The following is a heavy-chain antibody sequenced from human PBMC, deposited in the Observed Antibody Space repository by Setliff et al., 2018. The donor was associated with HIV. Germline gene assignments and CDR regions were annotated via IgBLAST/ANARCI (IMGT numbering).Heavy chain of an antibody. CDR2: FDPERGET. V-gene: IGHV1-24*01. CDR3: ATDRGGGWFDP. CDR1: GYSITELY. J-gene: IGHJ5*02. Sequence: ASVKVSCKVSGYSITELYMNWVRQAPGKGLDWMGGFDPERGETIYAQNFQGRLTMSEDTSANIVYMELSSLRSEDTAVYYCATDRGGGWFDPWGPGTLVTVPQ. D-gene: IGHD3-16*01.